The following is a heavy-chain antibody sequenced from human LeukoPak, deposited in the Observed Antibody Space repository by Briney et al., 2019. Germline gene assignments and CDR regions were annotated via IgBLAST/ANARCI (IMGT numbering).Heavy chain of an antibody. D-gene: IGHD6-13*01. V-gene: IGHV1-24*01. CDR1: GYTLTELS. CDR2: FDPEVGDK. Sequence: ASVKVSCKVSGYTLTELSMHWVRQAPGRGPEWMGGFDPEVGDKMHAQKFQGRVTMTEDTSTDTAYMELNSLRSEDTAVYYCATDSDPWGPAAGTIDYWGQGTLVTVSS. J-gene: IGHJ4*02. CDR3: ATDSDPWGPAAGTIDY.